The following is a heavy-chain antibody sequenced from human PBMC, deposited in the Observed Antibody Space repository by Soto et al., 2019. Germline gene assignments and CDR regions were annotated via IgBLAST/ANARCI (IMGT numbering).Heavy chain of an antibody. CDR3: ARDREYSSSSGWFDP. CDR1: GGSISSGGYY. CDR2: IYYSGST. J-gene: IGHJ5*02. Sequence: PSETLSLSCTVSGGSISSGGYYWSWIRQHPGKGLEWIGYIYYSGSTYYNPSLKSRVTKSVDTSKNQFSLKLSSVTAADTAVYYCARDREYSSSSGWFDPWGQGTLVTVSS. V-gene: IGHV4-31*03. D-gene: IGHD6-6*01.